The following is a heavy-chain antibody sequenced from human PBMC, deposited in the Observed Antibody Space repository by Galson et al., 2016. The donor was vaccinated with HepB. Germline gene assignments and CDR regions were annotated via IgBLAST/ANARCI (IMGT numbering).Heavy chain of an antibody. CDR3: ARPLTGSYDFRGAIYNYYAMDV. J-gene: IGHJ6*02. CDR2: IYPGDFDI. D-gene: IGHD3-3*01. CDR1: GYSFDSYW. Sequence: QSGAEVKKPGESLKISCKGSGYSFDSYWIGWVRQMPAKGLEWMGIIYPGDFDIRSGPSFQGHFTLSVDKSISTAYLQWSSMEASDSDMYYCARPLTGSYDFRGAIYNYYAMDVWGQGTAVIVS. V-gene: IGHV5-51*01.